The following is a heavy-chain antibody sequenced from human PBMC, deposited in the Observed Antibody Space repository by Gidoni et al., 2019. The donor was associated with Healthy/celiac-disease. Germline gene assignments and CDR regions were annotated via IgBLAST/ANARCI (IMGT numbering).Heavy chain of an antibody. D-gene: IGHD6-19*01. Sequence: VQPGRSLRLSCAASGFTFSSYGMHWVRQAPGKGLEWVAVIWYDGSNKYYADSVKGRFTISRDNSKNTLYLQMNSLRAEDTAVYYCARDLRQIAVAGISGYWGQGTLVTVSS. CDR2: IWYDGSNK. V-gene: IGHV3-33*01. CDR1: GFTFSSYG. CDR3: ARDLRQIAVAGISGY. J-gene: IGHJ4*02.